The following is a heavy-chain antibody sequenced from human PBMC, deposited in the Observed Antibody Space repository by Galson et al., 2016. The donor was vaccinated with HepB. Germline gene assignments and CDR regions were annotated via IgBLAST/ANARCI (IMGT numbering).Heavy chain of an antibody. CDR2: VKSKADGGTT. CDR3: TTSSVRDY. D-gene: IGHD3-22*01. CDR1: GFTVTNTW. V-gene: IGHV3-15*01. Sequence: SLRLSCATSGFTVTNTWMTWVRQAPGKGLEWVGRVKSKADGGTTDYATAVKGRFTISTNDSSNTLYLQMNSLKIEDTAVYYCTTSSVRDYWGQGTLVTVSS. J-gene: IGHJ4*02.